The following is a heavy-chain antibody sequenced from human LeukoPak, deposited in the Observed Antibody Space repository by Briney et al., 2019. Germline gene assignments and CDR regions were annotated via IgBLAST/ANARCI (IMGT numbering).Heavy chain of an antibody. CDR2: INAGNGNT. V-gene: IGHV1-3*01. CDR3: ARVKAAAGSWYYGMDV. J-gene: IGHJ6*02. D-gene: IGHD6-13*01. CDR1: GYTCTSYA. Sequence: ASVKVSCKASGYTCTSYAMHWVRQAPGQRLEWMGWINAGNGNTKYSQKFQGRVTITRDTSASTAYMELSSLRSEDTAVYYCARVKAAAGSWYYGMDVWGQGTTVTVSS.